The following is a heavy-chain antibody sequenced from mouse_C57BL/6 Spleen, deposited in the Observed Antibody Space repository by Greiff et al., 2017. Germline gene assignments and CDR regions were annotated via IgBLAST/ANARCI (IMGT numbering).Heavy chain of an antibody. CDR3: ARQSIVTKGYYFDY. Sequence: EVQLVESGGDLVKPGGSLKLSCAASGFTFSSYGMSWVRQTPDKRLEWVATISSGGSYTYYPDSVKGRFTISRDNAKNTLYLQMSSLKSEDTAMYYCARQSIVTKGYYFDYWGQGTTLTVSS. D-gene: IGHD2-5*01. CDR2: ISSGGSYT. J-gene: IGHJ2*01. V-gene: IGHV5-6*01. CDR1: GFTFSSYG.